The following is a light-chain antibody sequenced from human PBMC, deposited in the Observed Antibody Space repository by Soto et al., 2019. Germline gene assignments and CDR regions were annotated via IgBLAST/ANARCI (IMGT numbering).Light chain of an antibody. CDR2: EVT. J-gene: IGLJ1*01. CDR1: SSDVGTYKY. Sequence: QSALTQPASVSGSPGQSITISCTGTSSDVGTYKYVSWYQQHPGKAPKLMIYEVTYRPSGVSNRFSGSKSGNTASLTISGLQAEDEADYYCSSYTTTNTLVFGIGTNSPS. CDR3: SSYTTTNTLV. V-gene: IGLV2-14*01.